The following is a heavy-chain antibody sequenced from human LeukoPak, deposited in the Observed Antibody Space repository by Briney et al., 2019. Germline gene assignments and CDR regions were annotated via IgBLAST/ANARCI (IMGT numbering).Heavy chain of an antibody. CDR3: ARDSYYYDSSGYHTEFDY. V-gene: IGHV1-2*02. CDR1: GYTFTGYY. Sequence: ASVKVSCKASGYTFTGYYMHWVRQAPGQGLEWMGWINPNSGGTNYAQKSQGRVTMTRDTSISTAYMELSRLRSDDTAVYYCARDSYYYDSSGYHTEFDYWGQGTLVTVSS. D-gene: IGHD3-22*01. J-gene: IGHJ4*02. CDR2: INPNSGGT.